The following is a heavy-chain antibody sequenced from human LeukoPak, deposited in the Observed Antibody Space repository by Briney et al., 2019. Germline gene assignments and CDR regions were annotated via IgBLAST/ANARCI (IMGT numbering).Heavy chain of an antibody. CDR2: IWYDGSDK. D-gene: IGHD6-13*01. V-gene: IGHV3-33*01. CDR3: ARLGIITAAGSNDY. CDR1: GFTFSSYG. Sequence: PGGSLRLSCAASGFTFSSYGMHWVRQAPGKGLEWVAFIWYDGSDKYYADSVKGRFTISRDNSKNTLYLQMNSLRAEDTAVYYCARLGIITAAGSNDYWGQGTLVTVSS. J-gene: IGHJ4*02.